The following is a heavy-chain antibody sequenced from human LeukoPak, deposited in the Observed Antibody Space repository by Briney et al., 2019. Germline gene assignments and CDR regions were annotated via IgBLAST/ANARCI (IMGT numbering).Heavy chain of an antibody. V-gene: IGHV4-30-4*01. Sequence: SAETLSLTCTVSGGSISSADYYWSWIRQSPGKGLEWIGYIYYSGSTYYNPSIKSRLTISVDTSNTQFSLKLSSVTAAETAVYYCARVPSGVGKLLETYFAYWGQGTLVNVSS. CDR2: IYYSGST. D-gene: IGHD3-10*01. J-gene: IGHJ4*02. CDR3: ARVPSGVGKLLETYFAY. CDR1: GGSISSADYY.